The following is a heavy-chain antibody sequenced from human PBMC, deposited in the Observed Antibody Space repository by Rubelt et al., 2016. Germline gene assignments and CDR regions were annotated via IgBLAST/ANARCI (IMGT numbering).Heavy chain of an antibody. D-gene: IGHD1-1*01. CDR3: ARLRWNDFWFDP. CDR1: GGSIDGYY. CDR2: IYYSGST. V-gene: IGHV4-59*05. J-gene: IGHJ5*02. Sequence: QVQLQESGPGLVKPSETLSLTCTVSGGSIDGYYWSWIRQPPGKGLEWIGSIYYSGSTYYNPSLNSRVTISVDTSKNQCSLKLSSVTAADTAVYYCARLRWNDFWFDPWGQGTLVTVSS.